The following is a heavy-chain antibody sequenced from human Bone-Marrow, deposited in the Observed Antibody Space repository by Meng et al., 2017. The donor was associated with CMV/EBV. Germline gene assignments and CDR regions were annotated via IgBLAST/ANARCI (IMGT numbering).Heavy chain of an antibody. V-gene: IGHV6-1*01. CDR3: ARDNIVVVPAAPAYYYYGMDV. CDR2: TYYRSKWYN. J-gene: IGHJ6*02. CDR1: GDSVSSNSAA. D-gene: IGHD2-2*01. Sequence: LRLSCAISGDSVSSNSAAWNWIRQSPSRGLEWLGRTYYRSKWYNDYAVSVKSRITIDPDTSKNQFSLQLNSVTPEDTAVYYCARDNIVVVPAAPAYYYYGMDVWGQGTTVTVSS.